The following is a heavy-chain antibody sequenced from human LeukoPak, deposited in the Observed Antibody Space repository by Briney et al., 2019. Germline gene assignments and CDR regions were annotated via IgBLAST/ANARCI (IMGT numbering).Heavy chain of an antibody. V-gene: IGHV4-61*05. Sequence: SETLSLTCTVSGGSISSTTYYWGWIRQPPGKGLEWIGYIYYSGSTNYNPSLKSRVTISVDTSKNQFSLKLSSVTAADTAVYYCARVRPRWWFDPWGQGTLVTVSS. CDR1: GGSISSTTYY. D-gene: IGHD4-23*01. J-gene: IGHJ5*02. CDR2: IYYSGST. CDR3: ARVRPRWWFDP.